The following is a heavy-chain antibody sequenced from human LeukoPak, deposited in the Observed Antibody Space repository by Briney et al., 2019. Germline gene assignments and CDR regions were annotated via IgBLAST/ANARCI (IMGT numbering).Heavy chain of an antibody. CDR1: GYTLTSYY. J-gene: IGHJ6*03. Sequence: ASVKVSCKASGYTLTSYYMHWVRQAPGQGLEWMGIINPSGGSTSYAQKFQGRVTMTRDTYTSTVYMELSSLRSEDTAVYYCARDFKVTMVRGVENYYYYMDVWGKGTTVTVSS. CDR3: ARDFKVTMVRGVENYYYYMDV. V-gene: IGHV1-46*03. CDR2: INPSGGST. D-gene: IGHD3-10*01.